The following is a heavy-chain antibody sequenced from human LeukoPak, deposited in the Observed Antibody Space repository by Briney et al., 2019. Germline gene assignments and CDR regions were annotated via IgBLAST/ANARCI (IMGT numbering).Heavy chain of an antibody. V-gene: IGHV3-74*01. J-gene: IGHJ4*02. CDR3: ASFGISWRSSY. CDR1: GFTFSSYW. Sequence: GGSLRLSCAASGFTFSSYWMHWVRQAPGKGLVWVSRINSDGSSTSYADSVKGRFTISRDNVNNMLYLHMNSLRAEDTAVYYCASFGISWRSSYWGQGTLVTVSS. D-gene: IGHD2-21*01. CDR2: INSDGSST.